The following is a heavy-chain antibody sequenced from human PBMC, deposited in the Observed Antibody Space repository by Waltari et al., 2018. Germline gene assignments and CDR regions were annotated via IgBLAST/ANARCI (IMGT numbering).Heavy chain of an antibody. V-gene: IGHV1-69-2*01. CDR3: ATLGSYDILTGYYKVNAFDI. J-gene: IGHJ3*02. D-gene: IGHD3-9*01. CDR1: GYTFTDYN. Sequence: EVQLVQSGAEVKKPGATVKISCKVSGYTFTDYNMPWVQQAPGKGIEWMGLVDPEDGETIYAEKFQGRVTITADTSTDTAYMELSSLRSEDTAVYYCATLGSYDILTGYYKVNAFDIWGQGTMVTVSS. CDR2: VDPEDGET.